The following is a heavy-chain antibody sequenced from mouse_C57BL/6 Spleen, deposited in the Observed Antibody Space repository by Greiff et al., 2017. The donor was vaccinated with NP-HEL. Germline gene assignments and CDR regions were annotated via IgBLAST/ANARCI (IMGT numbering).Heavy chain of an antibody. D-gene: IGHD1-1*01. Sequence: VQLQQSGAELARPGASVKLSCKASGYTFTSYGISWVKQRTGQGLEWIGEIYPRSGNTYYNEKFKGKATLTADKSSSTAYMELRSLTSEDSAVYFCARSPTVVATGAMDYWGQGTSVTVSS. CDR3: ARSPTVVATGAMDY. J-gene: IGHJ4*01. CDR2: IYPRSGNT. CDR1: GYTFTSYG. V-gene: IGHV1-81*01.